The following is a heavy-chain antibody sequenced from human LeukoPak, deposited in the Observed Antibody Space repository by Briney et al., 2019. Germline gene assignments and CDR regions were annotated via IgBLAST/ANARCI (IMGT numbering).Heavy chain of an antibody. Sequence: PGGSLRLSCAASGFTFSSYGMHWVRQAPGKGLEWVAVIWYDGSNKYYADSVKGRFTISRDNAKNSLYLQMNSLRAEDTAVYYCARGVDYFDYWGQGTLVTVSS. CDR2: IWYDGSNK. CDR1: GFTFSSYG. V-gene: IGHV3-33*01. J-gene: IGHJ4*02. D-gene: IGHD3-3*01. CDR3: ARGVDYFDY.